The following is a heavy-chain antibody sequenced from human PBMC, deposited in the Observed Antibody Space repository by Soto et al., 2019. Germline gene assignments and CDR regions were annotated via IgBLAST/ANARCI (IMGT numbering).Heavy chain of an antibody. CDR3: GGAPYCCASDARNGFDI. J-gene: IGHJ3*02. CDR2: IIPIFGIT. Sequence: QVQLVQSGAEVKKPGSSVKVSCKASGGTFSFAISWVRQAPGQGLEWMGGIIPIFGITNYAQNFQGRVTGSADKSTGQAYMGLSSLRSEDTAVYFWGGAPYCCASDARNGFDIWGQGTNVNVSS. CDR1: GGTFSFA. D-gene: IGHD2-15*01. V-gene: IGHV1-69*17.